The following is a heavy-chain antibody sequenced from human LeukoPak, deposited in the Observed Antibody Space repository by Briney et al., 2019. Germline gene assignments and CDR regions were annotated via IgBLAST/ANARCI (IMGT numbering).Heavy chain of an antibody. CDR3: ARTSFCGGDCLYYFDY. D-gene: IGHD2-21*02. CDR1: GGSISSSNW. V-gene: IGHV4-4*02. Sequence: SETLSLTCAVSGGSISSSNWWSWVRRPPGKGLEWIGEIYHSGSTNYNPSLKSRVTISVDKSKNQFSLKLSSVTAADTAVYYCARTSFCGGDCLYYFDYWGQGTLVTVSS. CDR2: IYHSGST. J-gene: IGHJ4*02.